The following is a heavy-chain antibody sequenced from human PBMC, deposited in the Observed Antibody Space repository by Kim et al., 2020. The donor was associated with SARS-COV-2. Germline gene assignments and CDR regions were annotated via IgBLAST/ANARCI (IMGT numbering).Heavy chain of an antibody. D-gene: IGHD6-19*01. V-gene: IGHV3-15*01. CDR2: IKSKTDGGTT. J-gene: IGHJ4*02. Sequence: GGSLRLSCAASGFTFSNAWMSWVRQAPGKGLEWVGRIKSKTDGGTTDYAAPVKGRFTISRDDSKNTLYLQMNSLKTEDTAVYYCTTADSGWYGNDYWGQGTLVTVSS. CDR1: GFTFSNAW. CDR3: TTADSGWYGNDY.